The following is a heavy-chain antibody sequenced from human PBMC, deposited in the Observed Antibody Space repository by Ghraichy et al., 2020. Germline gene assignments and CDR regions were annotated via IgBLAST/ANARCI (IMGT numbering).Heavy chain of an antibody. V-gene: IGHV4-39*01. CDR3: ARHRYLWGLPGDAFDI. J-gene: IGHJ3*02. CDR2: IYYSGST. Sequence: SETLSLTCTVSGGSIGGYSYYWGWIRQPPGKGLEWIGSIYYSGSTHYNPSLKSRVTISVDTSNKQFSLNLSSVTAADTAVYSCARHRYLWGLPGDAFDIWGQGTIVNVPP. D-gene: IGHD2-21*01. CDR1: GGSIGGYSYY.